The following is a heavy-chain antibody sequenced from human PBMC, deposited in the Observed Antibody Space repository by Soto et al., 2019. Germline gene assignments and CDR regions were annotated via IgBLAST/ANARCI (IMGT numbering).Heavy chain of an antibody. CDR1: GFTFSSSA. CDR2: ISGNGGST. J-gene: IGHJ6*02. V-gene: IGHV3-23*01. D-gene: IGHD2-21*01. CDR3: AKIARKGRSNYYGMDV. Sequence: EVQLLESGGGLVQPGGSLRLSCAASGFTFSSSAMNWVRQTPGKGLEWVSAISGNGGSTYYADSVKGRFTISRDNSKNTLYLQMNSLRAEDTALYYCAKIARKGRSNYYGMDVWGQGTTVTVSS.